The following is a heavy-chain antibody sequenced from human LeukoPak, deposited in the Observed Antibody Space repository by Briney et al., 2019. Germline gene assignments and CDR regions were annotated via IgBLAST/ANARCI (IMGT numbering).Heavy chain of an antibody. CDR3: ARQGYDSAVITSY. V-gene: IGHV5-10-1*01. CDR2: IDPSDSYT. D-gene: IGHD4-17*01. CDR1: GYSFTSYW. Sequence: GESLKISCKGSGYSFTSYWISWVRQMPGKGLEWMGRIDPSDSYTNYSPSFQGHVTISADKSISTAYLQWSSLKASDTAMYYSARQGYDSAVITSYCGQGTLVTVSS. J-gene: IGHJ4*02.